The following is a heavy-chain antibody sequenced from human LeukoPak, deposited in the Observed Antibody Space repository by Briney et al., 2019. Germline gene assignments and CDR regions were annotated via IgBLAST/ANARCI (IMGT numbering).Heavy chain of an antibody. D-gene: IGHD1-26*01. Sequence: SETLSLTCTVSGGSISSGDYYWSWIRQPPGTGLEWIVYIYYSGSTYYNPSLKSRVTISVDTSNNQFSLKLSPVTAADTAVYYCATVGREVNFDAFDIWGQGTMVTVSS. CDR2: IYYSGST. CDR3: ATVGREVNFDAFDI. CDR1: GGSISSGDYY. V-gene: IGHV4-30-4*02. J-gene: IGHJ3*02.